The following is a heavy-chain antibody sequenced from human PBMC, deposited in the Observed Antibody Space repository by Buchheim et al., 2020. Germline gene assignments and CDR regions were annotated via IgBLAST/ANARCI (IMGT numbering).Heavy chain of an antibody. D-gene: IGHD2-2*01. CDR2: INHSGSI. V-gene: IGHV4-34*01. CDR3: ARGYGSSTSCSNWFDP. CDR1: GGSFSGYY. J-gene: IGHJ5*02. Sequence: QVQLQQWGAGLLKPSETLSLTCAVYGGSFSGYYWSWIRQPPGKGLEWIGEINHSGSINYNPSLKSRVTISVDTSKNQFSLKLSSVTAADTAVYYCARGYGSSTSCSNWFDPWGQGTL.